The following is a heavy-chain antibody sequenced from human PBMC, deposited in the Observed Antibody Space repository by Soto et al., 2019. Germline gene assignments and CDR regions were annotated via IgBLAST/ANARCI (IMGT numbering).Heavy chain of an antibody. CDR3: ARDLEYSSAAWGY. Sequence: QVQLVQSGAEVKKPGSSVKVSCKASGGTFSSYTISWVRQAPGQGLEWMGRIIPILGIANNEQKFQGRVTITANKSRSTAYMGLSSLRTEDTGVYYCARDLEYSSAAWGYWGQGTLVSVSS. V-gene: IGHV1-69*08. J-gene: IGHJ4*02. D-gene: IGHD6-6*01. CDR1: GGTFSSYT. CDR2: IIPILGIA.